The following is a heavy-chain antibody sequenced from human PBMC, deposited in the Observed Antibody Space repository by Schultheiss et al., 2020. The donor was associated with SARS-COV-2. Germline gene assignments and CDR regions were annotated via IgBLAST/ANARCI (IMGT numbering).Heavy chain of an antibody. D-gene: IGHD5-12*01. Sequence: GESLKISCAASGFTFSSYSMNWVRQAPGKGLEWVSYISSSSSTIYYADSVKGRFTISRDNAKNSLYLQMNSLRAEDTAVYYCAREVDEGFDYWGQGTLVTVSS. CDR1: GFTFSSYS. CDR3: AREVDEGFDY. J-gene: IGHJ4*02. CDR2: ISSSSSTI. V-gene: IGHV3-48*01.